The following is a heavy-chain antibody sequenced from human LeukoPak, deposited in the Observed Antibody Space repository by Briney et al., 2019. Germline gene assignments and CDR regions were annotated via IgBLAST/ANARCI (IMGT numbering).Heavy chain of an antibody. CDR1: GFTFSSYA. Sequence: GGSLRLSCAASGFTFSSYAMSWVRQAPGKGLEWVSAISGSGGSTYYADSVKGRFTISRDNSKNTLYLQMNSLRAEDTAVYYCAKGMTGSSYPYYFDYWGQETLVTVSS. V-gene: IGHV3-23*01. J-gene: IGHJ4*02. D-gene: IGHD3-9*01. CDR3: AKGMTGSSYPYYFDY. CDR2: ISGSGGST.